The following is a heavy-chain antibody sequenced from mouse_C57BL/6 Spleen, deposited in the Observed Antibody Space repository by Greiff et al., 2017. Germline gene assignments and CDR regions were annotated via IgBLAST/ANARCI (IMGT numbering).Heavy chain of an antibody. V-gene: IGHV1-66*01. Sequence: VQLQQSGPELVKPGASVKISCKASGYSFTSYYIHWVKQRPGQGLEWIGWIYPGSGNTKYNEKFKGKATLTADTSSSTAYMQLSSLTSEDSAVYYCARGLVTYYFDYWGQGTTLTVSS. CDR3: ARGLVTYYFDY. J-gene: IGHJ2*01. CDR2: IYPGSGNT. D-gene: IGHD2-2*01. CDR1: GYSFTSYY.